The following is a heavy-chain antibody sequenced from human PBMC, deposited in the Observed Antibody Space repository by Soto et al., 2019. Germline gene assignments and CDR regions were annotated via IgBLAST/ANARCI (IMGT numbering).Heavy chain of an antibody. CDR3: AKDQASGQGSFDS. Sequence: VKLVESGGGVVQPGGSLRLPCAASGFTFNIYGMHWVRQAPDKGLEWVALISYDGSNQYYADSVKGRFTISRDNSKNTLFLQMNSLRADDTAVYYCAKDQASGQGSFDSWGQGTLVTVSP. CDR1: GFTFNIYG. J-gene: IGHJ4*02. V-gene: IGHV3-30*18. CDR2: ISYDGSNQ.